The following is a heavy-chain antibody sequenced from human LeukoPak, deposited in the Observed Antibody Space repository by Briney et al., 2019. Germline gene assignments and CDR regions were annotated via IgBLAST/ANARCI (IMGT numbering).Heavy chain of an antibody. CDR2: IFPGSDT. CDR1: GFNVHDNY. CDR3: AKSLTPRSPTNRWYHYYSLDV. J-gene: IGHJ6*04. D-gene: IGHD2-8*01. V-gene: IGHV3-53*01. Sequence: GGSLRLSCAASGFNVHDNYMTWVRQPPGKGLEWVSVIFPGSDTYYADAVKGRFTFSRDNSKNTLILQMNSLRAEDTAVYYCAKSLTPRSPTNRWYHYYSLDVWGRGTTVTVSS.